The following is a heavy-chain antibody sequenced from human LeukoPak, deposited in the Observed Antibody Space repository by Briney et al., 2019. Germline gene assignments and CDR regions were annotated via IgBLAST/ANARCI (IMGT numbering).Heavy chain of an antibody. J-gene: IGHJ5*02. V-gene: IGHV3-30*03. D-gene: IGHD2-2*01. CDR1: GFTFSSYG. CDR2: ISYDGSKK. CDR3: ARPPASCSSTSCYPHH. Sequence: GRSLRLSCAASGFTFSSYGMHWVRQAPGKGLEWVAIISYDGSKKYYADSVEGRFTISRDNSKNALYLQMNSLRAEDTAVYYCARPPASCSSTSCYPHHWGQGTLVTVSS.